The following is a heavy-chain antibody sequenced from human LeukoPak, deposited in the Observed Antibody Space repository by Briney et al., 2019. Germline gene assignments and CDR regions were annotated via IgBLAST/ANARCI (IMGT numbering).Heavy chain of an antibody. D-gene: IGHD6-6*01. CDR2: IYPGDSDT. J-gene: IGHJ4*02. CDR3: ARREYSSSSGGLFDY. V-gene: IGHV5-51*01. Sequence: GESLKISCKGSGYRFPSYWIGWVRQMPGKGLEWMGIIYPGDSDTRYSPSFQGQVTISADKSISTAYLQWSSLKASDTAMYYCARREYSSSSGGLFDYWGQGTLVTVSS. CDR1: GYRFPSYW.